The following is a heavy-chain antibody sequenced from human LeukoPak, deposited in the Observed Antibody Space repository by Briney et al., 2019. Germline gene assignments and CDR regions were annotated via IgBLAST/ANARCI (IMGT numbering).Heavy chain of an antibody. CDR3: ARHKFYSSSSYYYYGMDV. CDR1: GYSFTSYW. J-gene: IGHJ6*02. CDR2: IYPGDSDT. Sequence: GESLKISCKGSGYSFTSYWIGWVRQMPGKGLEWMGIIYPGDSDTRYSPSFQGQVTISADKSISTAYLQWSSLKASDTAMYYCARHKFYSSSSYYYYGMDVWGQGTTVTVSS. V-gene: IGHV5-51*01. D-gene: IGHD6-6*01.